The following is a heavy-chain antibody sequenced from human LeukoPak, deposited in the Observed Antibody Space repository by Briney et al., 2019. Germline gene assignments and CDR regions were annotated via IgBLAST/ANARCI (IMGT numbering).Heavy chain of an antibody. CDR2: ISAYNGNT. D-gene: IGHD4-17*01. V-gene: IGHV1-18*01. CDR1: GYTFTSYG. J-gene: IGHJ5*02. CDR3: ARGGNYGGNSDWFDP. Sequence: ASVKVSCKASGYTFTSYGISWVRQAPGQGLEWMGWISAYNGNTNYAQKLQGRVTMTTDTSTSTAYMELRSLRSDDTAVYYCARGGNYGGNSDWFDPWGQGTLVTVSS.